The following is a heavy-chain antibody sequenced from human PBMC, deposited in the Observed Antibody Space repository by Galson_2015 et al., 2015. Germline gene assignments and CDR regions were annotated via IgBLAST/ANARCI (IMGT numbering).Heavy chain of an antibody. J-gene: IGHJ4*02. Sequence: SLRLSCAASGFTFSSYAMHWVRQAPGKGLVWVAVISFDGSNTYYADSVNGRFTISRDNSKKTLYLQMNSLRAEDTAVYCCARAIQDWSAIDSWAQGTLVPVSS. CDR3: ARAIQDWSAIDS. CDR1: GFTFSSYA. CDR2: ISFDGSNT. V-gene: IGHV3-30-3*01. D-gene: IGHD3-3*01.